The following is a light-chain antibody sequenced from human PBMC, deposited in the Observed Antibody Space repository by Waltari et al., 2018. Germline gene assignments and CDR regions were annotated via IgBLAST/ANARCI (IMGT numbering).Light chain of an antibody. CDR1: ALSKQY. CDR2: KDS. CDR3: QSADNSGAL. V-gene: IGLV3-25*03. J-gene: IGLJ2*01. Sequence: SYELTQPPSVSVSPGQTARITCSADALSKQYDYWYQQKPGQAPVLVIYKDSERPSGVPERFSGSSSGTTVTLTISGVQAEDEADYYCQSADNSGALFGGVTKLTAL.